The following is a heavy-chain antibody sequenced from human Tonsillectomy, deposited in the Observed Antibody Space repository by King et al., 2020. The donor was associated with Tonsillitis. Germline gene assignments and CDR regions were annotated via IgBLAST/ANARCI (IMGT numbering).Heavy chain of an antibody. D-gene: IGHD3-10*01. CDR2: INPDTGGT. CDR1: GYSFTAYY. J-gene: IGHJ6*02. V-gene: IGHV1-2*02. CDR3: ARDIAHTVRGAGSIYYYYGLDV. Sequence: VQLVESGAEVKKPGASVKVSCKASGYSFTAYYMHWVRQAPGQGLEWMGWINPDTGGTNYAEKFQGRVTMTRDTPINTAYMELSRMRFDDTAVYYCARDIAHTVRGAGSIYYYYGLDVWGQGTTVTVSS.